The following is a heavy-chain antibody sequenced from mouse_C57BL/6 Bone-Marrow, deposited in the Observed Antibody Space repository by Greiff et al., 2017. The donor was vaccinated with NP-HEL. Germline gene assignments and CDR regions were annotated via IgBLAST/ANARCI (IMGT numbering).Heavy chain of an antibody. V-gene: IGHV1-81*01. CDR1: GYTFTSYG. Sequence: VMLVESGAELARPGASVKLSCKASGYTFTSYGISWVKQRPGQGLEWIGEIYPRSGNTYYNEKFKGKATLTADKSSSTAYMELRSLTSEDSAVYFCARYYYGSSPWFAYWGQGTLVTVSA. J-gene: IGHJ3*01. D-gene: IGHD1-1*01. CDR3: ARYYYGSSPWFAY. CDR2: IYPRSGNT.